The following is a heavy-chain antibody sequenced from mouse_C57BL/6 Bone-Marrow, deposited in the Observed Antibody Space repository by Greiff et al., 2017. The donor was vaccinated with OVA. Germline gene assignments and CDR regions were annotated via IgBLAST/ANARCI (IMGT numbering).Heavy chain of an antibody. V-gene: IGHV1-26*01. CDR1: GYTFTDYY. J-gene: IGHJ4*01. CDR3: ARSRTPAMDY. CDR2: INPNNGGT. Sequence: EVQLQQSGPELVKPGASAKISCKASGYTFTDYYMNWVKQSHGKSLEWIGDINPNNGGTSYNQKFKGKATLTVDKSSSTAYMELRSLTSEDSAVYYCARSRTPAMDYWGQGTSVTVSS.